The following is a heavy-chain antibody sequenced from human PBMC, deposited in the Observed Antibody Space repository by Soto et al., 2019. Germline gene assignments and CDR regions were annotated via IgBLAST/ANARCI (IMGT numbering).Heavy chain of an antibody. Sequence: GGSLRLSCADSGFMFSAYTMSWVRQAPGKGLEWLSSITSNSDHIDYADSVRGRFTVSRDNARKSLYLQMDSLGAEDTGVYYCATPYYYNHWGPGTLVTVSS. CDR1: GFMFSAYT. CDR2: ITSNSDHI. CDR3: ATPYYYNH. V-gene: IGHV3-21*01. J-gene: IGHJ4*02.